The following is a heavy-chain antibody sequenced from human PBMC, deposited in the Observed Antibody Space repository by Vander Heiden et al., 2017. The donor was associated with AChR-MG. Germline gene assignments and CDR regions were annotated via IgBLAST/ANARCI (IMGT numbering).Heavy chain of an antibody. CDR2: IFYNDKT. D-gene: IGHD1-26*01. CDR3: ARHARYTTYYYFDF. CDR1: GASLSSTTHY. J-gene: IGHJ4*02. Sequence: QLQLQESGPGLVKPSETLSLTCSVSGASLSSTTHYWGWVRQPPGKGLEWIGSIFYNDKTFYSPSLKSRVTISLDTSKNQLSLKLSSVTAADTAVYFCARHARYTTYYYFDFWGQGTLVTVSS. V-gene: IGHV4-39*01.